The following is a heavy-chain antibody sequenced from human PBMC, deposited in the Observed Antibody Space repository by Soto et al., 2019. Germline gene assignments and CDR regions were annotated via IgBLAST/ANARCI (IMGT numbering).Heavy chain of an antibody. D-gene: IGHD3-3*01. CDR2: ISGSGGST. CDR3: CSTIFGVVQYYYYGMDV. CDR1: GFTFSTYA. Sequence: PGGSLRLSCAASGFTFSTYAMSWVRQAPGKGLEWVSAISGSGGSTYYADSVKGRFTISRDNSKNTLYLQMNSLRAEDTAVYYSCSTIFGVVQYYYYGMDVWGQGTTVTVSS. J-gene: IGHJ6*02. V-gene: IGHV3-23*01.